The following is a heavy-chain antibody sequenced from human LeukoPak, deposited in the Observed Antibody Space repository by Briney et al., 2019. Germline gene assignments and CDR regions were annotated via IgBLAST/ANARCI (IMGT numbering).Heavy chain of an antibody. CDR2: INPNSGGT. CDR3: ARAVVHDILTGPNWFDP. V-gene: IGHV1-2*02. CDR1: GYTFTGYY. J-gene: IGHJ5*02. Sequence: VASVKVSCKASGYTFTGYYMHRVRQAPGQGLEWMGWINPNSGGTNYAQKFQGRVTMTRDTSISTAYMELSRLRSDDTAVYYCARAVVHDILTGPNWFDPWGQGTLVTVSS. D-gene: IGHD3-9*01.